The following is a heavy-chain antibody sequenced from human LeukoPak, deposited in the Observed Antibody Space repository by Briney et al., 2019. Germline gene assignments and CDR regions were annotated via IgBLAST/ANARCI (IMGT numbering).Heavy chain of an antibody. CDR1: GGSIRSYY. CDR2: MYYRGNT. CDR3: ARDSHGYCSGGSCYSGGWFDP. D-gene: IGHD2-15*01. Sequence: SETLSLTCTVSGGSIRSYYWSWIRQPPGKGLEWIGYMYYRGNTNYNPSLKSRVTISVDTSKNQFSLKLSSVTAADTAVYYCARDSHGYCSGGSCYSGGWFDPWGQGTLVTVSS. J-gene: IGHJ5*02. V-gene: IGHV4-59*12.